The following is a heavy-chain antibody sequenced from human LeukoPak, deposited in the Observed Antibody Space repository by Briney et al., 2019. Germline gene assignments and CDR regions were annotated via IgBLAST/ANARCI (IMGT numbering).Heavy chain of an antibody. CDR1: DDSFSSHY. CDR2: ISYIGST. CDR3: ARDLVTVTKGFDI. D-gene: IGHD4-17*01. J-gene: IGHJ3*02. Sequence: SDTLSLTCAVSDDSFSSHYWTWIRQPPGKGLEWIGYISYIGSTDYNPSLKSRVTISIDTSKSGFSLKLTSVTAADTAVYYCARDLVTVTKGFDIWGQGTMVTVSS. V-gene: IGHV4-59*11.